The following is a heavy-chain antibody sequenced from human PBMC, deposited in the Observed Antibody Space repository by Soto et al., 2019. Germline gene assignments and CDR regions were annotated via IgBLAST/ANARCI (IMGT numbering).Heavy chain of an antibody. D-gene: IGHD6-25*01. CDR1: GLTFTSYW. CDR3: ARGGVAAGFDY. J-gene: IGHJ4*02. V-gene: IGHV3-74*01. Sequence: PGGSLRLSCSGSGLTFTSYWMFWVRQAPGKGLVWVSHINFNGTITSYADSVEGRFTISRDNAKKTLHLQMNSLRVEDTAVYYCARGGVAAGFDYWGKGRLVTVAS. CDR2: INFNGTIT.